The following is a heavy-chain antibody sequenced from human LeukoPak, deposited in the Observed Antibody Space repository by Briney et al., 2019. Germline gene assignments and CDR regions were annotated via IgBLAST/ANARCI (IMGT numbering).Heavy chain of an antibody. CDR3: ASTYCSGGSCYWALDY. CDR1: GGSISSSGYY. J-gene: IGHJ4*02. V-gene: IGHV4-61*05. Sequence: SETLSLTCTVSGGSISSSGYYWGWIRQPPGKGLEWIGYIYYSGSTNYNPSLKSRVTISVDTSKNQFSLKLSSVTAADTAVYYCASTYCSGGSCYWALDYWGQGTLVTVSS. CDR2: IYYSGST. D-gene: IGHD2-15*01.